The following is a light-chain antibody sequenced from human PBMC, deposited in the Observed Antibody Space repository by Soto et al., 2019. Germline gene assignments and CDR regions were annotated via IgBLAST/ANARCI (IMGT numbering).Light chain of an antibody. Sequence: DIQMTQSPYSLSASLGDSGTITCRASQNIRTYLNWYQQKPGRAPKLLIHSASALPSGVPSRFSGSGSGTEFTLTMSGLQPEDFASYYCQQGHSTPYTFGQGTKVDIK. CDR3: QQGHSTPYT. V-gene: IGKV1-39*01. J-gene: IGKJ2*01. CDR1: QNIRTY. CDR2: SAS.